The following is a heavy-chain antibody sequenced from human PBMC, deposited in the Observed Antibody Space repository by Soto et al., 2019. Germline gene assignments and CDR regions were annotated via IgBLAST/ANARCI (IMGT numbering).Heavy chain of an antibody. CDR3: ATQLSIYSSGWSFDY. CDR2: IYPGDSDT. J-gene: IGHJ4*02. D-gene: IGHD6-19*01. V-gene: IGHV5-51*01. Sequence: PGESLKISCKGSGYSFTNYWIGWVRQMPGKGLEWMGIIYPGDSDTRYSPTFQGQVTISADKSISTAYLQWSSLKASDTAMYYCATQLSIYSSGWSFDYWGQGTRVTVSS. CDR1: GYSFTNYW.